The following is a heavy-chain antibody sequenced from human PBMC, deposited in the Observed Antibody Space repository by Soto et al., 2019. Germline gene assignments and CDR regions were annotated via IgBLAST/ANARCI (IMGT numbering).Heavy chain of an antibody. CDR3: AQDLRGFGELLNGDPGVVYCCQRRRFSDL. CDR2: ISWNSGSI. D-gene: IGHD3-10*01. Sequence: GGSLRLSCAASGFTFDDYAMHWVRQAPGKGLEWVSGISWNSGSIGYVDSVKGRFTISRDNAKNSLYLQMNSLRAEDTALYYCAQDLRGFGELLNGDPGVVYCCQRRRFSDL. V-gene: IGHV3-9*01. CDR1: GFTFDDYA. J-gene: IGHJ2*01.